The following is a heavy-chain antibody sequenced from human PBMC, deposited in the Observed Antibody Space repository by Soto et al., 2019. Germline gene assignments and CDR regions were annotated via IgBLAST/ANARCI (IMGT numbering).Heavy chain of an antibody. CDR2: IPQEGGDG. D-gene: IGHD2-2*02. CDR1: GFIFRLYS. Sequence: DVQLVESGGGLVQPGESVKLSCEVSGFIFRLYSMSWVRQAPGKGLEWVAKIPQEGGDGHYLDSVKGRFIISRDNAKNSLYLHINSPRGDDTAGYYRVRDQLIPPAHDFFYGSDVWGQGATVTASS. J-gene: IGHJ6*02. CDR3: VRDQLIPPAHDFFYGSDV. V-gene: IGHV3-7*03.